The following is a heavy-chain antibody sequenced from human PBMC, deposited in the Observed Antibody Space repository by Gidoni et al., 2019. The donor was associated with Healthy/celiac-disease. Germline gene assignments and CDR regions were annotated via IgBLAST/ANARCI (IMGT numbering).Heavy chain of an antibody. CDR2: IYHSGST. D-gene: IGHD3-22*01. J-gene: IGHJ4*02. CDR3: AREPRREDSSGRYYFDY. V-gene: IGHV4-4*02. CDR1: GGSISSSNW. Sequence: QVQLQESGPGLVKPSGTLSLTCAVSGGSISSSNWWSWVRQPPGTGLEWIGEIYHSGSTNYNPSLKSRITISVDKSKNQFSLKLSSVTAADTAVYYCAREPRREDSSGRYYFDYWGQGTLVTVSS.